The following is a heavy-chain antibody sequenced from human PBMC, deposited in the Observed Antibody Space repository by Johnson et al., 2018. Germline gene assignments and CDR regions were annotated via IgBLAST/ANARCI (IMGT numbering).Heavy chain of an antibody. CDR1: GGSISSYY. CDR3: ARDRSIAVAGGMDV. CDR2: IYYSGSP. V-gene: IGHV4-59*01. J-gene: IGHJ6*02. D-gene: IGHD6-19*01. Sequence: QVQLQESGPGLVKPSETLSLTCTVSGGSISSYYWSWIRQPPGKGLEWIGYIYYSGSPNYNPPLKSRVTISVDTSKNQFSLKLTSVTAADPAVYYCARDRSIAVAGGMDVWGQGTTVTVSS.